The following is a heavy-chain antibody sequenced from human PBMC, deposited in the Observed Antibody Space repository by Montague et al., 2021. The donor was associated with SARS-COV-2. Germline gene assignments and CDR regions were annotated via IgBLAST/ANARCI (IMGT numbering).Heavy chain of an antibody. CDR2: XXWDDEK. J-gene: IGHJ4*02. CDR3: ARSYYDILTGYYMAFDY. D-gene: IGHD3-9*01. Sequence: PALVKPTQTLTLTCTFSGFSLSTSGMCVSWIRQPLGKALEWLTLXXWDDEKYYGTSLKTRLTISKDNSKNQVVLTMTNMDPVDTATYYCARSYYDILTGYYMAFDYWGQGTLVTVSS. CDR1: GFSLSTSGMC. V-gene: IGHV2-70*01.